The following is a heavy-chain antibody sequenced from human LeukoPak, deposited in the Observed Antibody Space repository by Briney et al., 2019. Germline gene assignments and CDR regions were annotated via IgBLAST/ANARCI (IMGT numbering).Heavy chain of an antibody. CDR1: GFTFDDYA. CDR3: AKDMGPYYYDSSGYRWDAFDI. CDR2: ISWNSGSI. V-gene: IGHV3-9*01. J-gene: IGHJ3*02. D-gene: IGHD3-22*01. Sequence: GGSLRLSCAASGFTFDDYAMHWVRQAPGKGLEWVSGISWNSGSIGYADSVKGRFTISRDNAKNSLYLQMNSLRAEDTALYYCAKDMGPYYYDSSGYRWDAFDIWAKGQWSPSLQ.